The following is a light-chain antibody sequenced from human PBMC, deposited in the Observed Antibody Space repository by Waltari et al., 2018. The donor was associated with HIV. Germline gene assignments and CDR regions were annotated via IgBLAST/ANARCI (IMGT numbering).Light chain of an antibody. J-gene: IGLJ1*01. CDR3: CSYAGSSLYV. V-gene: IGLV2-23*01. Sequence: SDLTQPASVSGSPGQSITISCPGTRNDVGGYNLVSWYQQHPGKAPKLMIYEGSKRPSGVSNRFSGSKSGNTASLTISGLQAEDEADYYCCSYAGSSLYVFGTGTKVTVL. CDR2: EGS. CDR1: RNDVGGYNL.